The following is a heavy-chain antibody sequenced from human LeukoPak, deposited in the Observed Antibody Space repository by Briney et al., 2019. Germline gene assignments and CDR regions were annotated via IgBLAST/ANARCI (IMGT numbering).Heavy chain of an antibody. CDR3: ARELPREVTLDY. V-gene: IGHV3-74*01. Sequence: GGSLRLSCVASEFNFFSYGMQWVRQAPGKGLVWVSRIFTDGSTTSYADSVKGRFTISRDNAKNTLYLQMNSLRAEDTAVYYCARELPREVTLDYWGQGTLVTVSS. CDR1: EFNFFSYG. J-gene: IGHJ4*01. D-gene: IGHD2-21*02. CDR2: IFTDGSTT.